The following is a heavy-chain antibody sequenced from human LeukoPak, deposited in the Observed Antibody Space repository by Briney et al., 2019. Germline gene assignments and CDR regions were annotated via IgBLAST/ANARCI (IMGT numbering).Heavy chain of an antibody. CDR2: TYYRSKWYN. CDR1: GDSVSSNSAA. Sequence: SQTLSLTCAISGDSVSSNSAAWNWIRQSPSRGLEWLGRTYYRSKWYNDYAVSVRSRIAINPDTSKNQFSLQLNSVTPEDTAVYYCARGLCCAAAGVTAWFAPWGQGTLVTVSS. V-gene: IGHV6-1*01. D-gene: IGHD6-19*01. CDR3: ARGLCCAAAGVTAWFAP. J-gene: IGHJ5*02.